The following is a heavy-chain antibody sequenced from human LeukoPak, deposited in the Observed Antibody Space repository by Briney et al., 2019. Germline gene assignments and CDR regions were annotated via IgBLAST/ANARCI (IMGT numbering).Heavy chain of an antibody. V-gene: IGHV3-74*01. CDR2: INSDGSST. CDR3: ARLYVADFDY. Sequence: GGSLRLSCAAYGFTVSSNYMSWVRQAPGKGMVWVSRINSDGSSTSYADSVKGRFTISRDNAKNTLYLQMNSLRAEDTAVYYCARLYVADFDYWGQGTLVTVSS. CDR1: GFTVSSNY. D-gene: IGHD2-8*01. J-gene: IGHJ4*02.